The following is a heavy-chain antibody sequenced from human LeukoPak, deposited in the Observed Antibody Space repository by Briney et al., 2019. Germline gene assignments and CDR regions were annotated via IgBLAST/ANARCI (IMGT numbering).Heavy chain of an antibody. D-gene: IGHD5-18*01. CDR2: IDPSDSET. CDR1: GYPFTSYW. V-gene: IGHV5-51*01. J-gene: IGHJ4*02. Sequence: GASLKISCKASGYPFTSYWIGWVRQMPGKGLEWMGIIDPSDSETRYTPSFQGQVTISVDKSLTTAYLQWNSLKASDTAMYYCARQTAMGRSGDYWGQGTLVTVSS. CDR3: ARQTAMGRSGDY.